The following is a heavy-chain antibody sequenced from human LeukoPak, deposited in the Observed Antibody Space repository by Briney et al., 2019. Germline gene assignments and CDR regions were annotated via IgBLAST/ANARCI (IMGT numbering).Heavy chain of an antibody. Sequence: GGSLRLSCAASGFIFSSYSMNWVRHAPGKGLEWVSSISSTSTYIHYADSLKGRFTISRDNARNSLYLQINSLRVEDTAVYYCARVQRGEMATFNYWGQGTLVTVSS. V-gene: IGHV3-21*01. CDR2: ISSTSTYI. CDR3: ARVQRGEMATFNY. D-gene: IGHD5-24*01. CDR1: GFIFSSYS. J-gene: IGHJ4*02.